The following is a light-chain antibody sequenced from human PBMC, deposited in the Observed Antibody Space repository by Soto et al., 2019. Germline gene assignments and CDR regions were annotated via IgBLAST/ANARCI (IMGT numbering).Light chain of an antibody. Sequence: QSVLAQPASVSGSPGQSITISCTGTSSDVGGYNYVSWYQQRPGKAPKLMIYEVTNRPSGVSNRFSGSKSGNTASLTISGLQAEDEADYYCSSYTSRSTLVFGTGTKATVL. CDR2: EVT. CDR1: SSDVGGYNY. J-gene: IGLJ1*01. V-gene: IGLV2-14*01. CDR3: SSYTSRSTLV.